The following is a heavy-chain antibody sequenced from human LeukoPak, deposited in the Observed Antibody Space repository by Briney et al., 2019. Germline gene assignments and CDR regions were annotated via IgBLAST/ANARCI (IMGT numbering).Heavy chain of an antibody. Sequence: ASVKVSCKVSGYTLTELSMHWVRQAPGKGLEWMGGFDPEDGETIYAQKFQGRVTMTEDTSTDTAYMELSSLRSEDTAVYHCATDLFYCSSTSCYSLGWFDPWGQGTLVTVSS. CDR3: ATDLFYCSSTSCYSLGWFDP. CDR1: GYTLTELS. V-gene: IGHV1-24*01. J-gene: IGHJ5*02. CDR2: FDPEDGET. D-gene: IGHD2-2*01.